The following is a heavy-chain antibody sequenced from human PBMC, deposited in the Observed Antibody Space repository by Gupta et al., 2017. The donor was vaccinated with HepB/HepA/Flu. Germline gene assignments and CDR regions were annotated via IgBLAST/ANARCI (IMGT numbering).Heavy chain of an antibody. CDR3: TVRLVMTETESFDY. CDR2: IRSKANNYAT. CDR1: GFIFSDSA. V-gene: IGHV3-73*01. D-gene: IGHD2-21*02. J-gene: IGHJ4*02. Sequence: EVQLGESGGGLVQPGGSLKLSCAASGFIFSDSAIHWVRQASGKGLEWIGRIRSKANNYATIFAASVKGRFTISRYESKNTAYLQMNSLKTEDAALYYCTVRLVMTETESFDYWGQGALVTVSS.